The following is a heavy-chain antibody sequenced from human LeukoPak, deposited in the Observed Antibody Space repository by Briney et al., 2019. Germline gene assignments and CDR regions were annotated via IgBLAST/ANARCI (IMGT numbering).Heavy chain of an antibody. CDR1: GFIFSSYG. CDR2: ISYDGSNK. CDR3: AKDYGGSYSSHFDY. V-gene: IGHV3-30*18. Sequence: PGGSLRLSCAASGFIFSSYGMHWVRQAPGKGLEWVAVISYDGSNKYYADSVKGRFTISRDNSKNTLYLQMNSLRAEDTAVYYCAKDYGGSYSSHFDYWGQGTLVTVSS. D-gene: IGHD1-26*01. J-gene: IGHJ4*02.